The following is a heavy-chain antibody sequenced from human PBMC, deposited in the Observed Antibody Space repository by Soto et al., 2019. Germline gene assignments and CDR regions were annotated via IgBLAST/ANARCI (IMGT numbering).Heavy chain of an antibody. CDR2: INYSGRT. D-gene: IGHD3-10*01. V-gene: IGHV4-39*01. CDR1: GGSISSSSYY. J-gene: IGHJ4*01. CDR3: ARLLLYGSASRVYFDS. Sequence: QLQLQESGPGLVKPSETLSLTCTVSGGSISSSSYYWGWIRQPPGKGLEWIGSINYSGRTYYNPSLNSRVTISVDTSKNQFSLKLSSVTAADTVVYYCARLLLYGSASRVYFDSWGHVTLVTVSS.